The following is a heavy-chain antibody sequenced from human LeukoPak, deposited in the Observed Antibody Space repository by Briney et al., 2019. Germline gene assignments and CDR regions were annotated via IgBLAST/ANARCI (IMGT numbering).Heavy chain of an antibody. V-gene: IGHV1-8*01. CDR3: ARGIDGSGYYYYYMDV. CDR1: GYTFTSYG. J-gene: IGHJ6*03. Sequence: ASVKVSCKASGYTFTSYGINWVRQATGQGLEWMGWVNPNSGNTGFAQKFQGRVTMTRNTSISTAYMELSSLRSEDTAVYYCARGIDGSGYYYYYMDVWGKGTTVTVSS. CDR2: VNPNSGNT. D-gene: IGHD3-22*01.